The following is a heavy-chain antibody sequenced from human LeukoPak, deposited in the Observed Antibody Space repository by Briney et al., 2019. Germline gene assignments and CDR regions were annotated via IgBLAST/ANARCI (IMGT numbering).Heavy chain of an antibody. V-gene: IGHV4-34*01. CDR2: INHRGST. D-gene: IGHD2-2*01. CDR3: ARHPKVVSVLLLYYYYGMDV. Sequence: SETLSLTCAVYGGTFSGYYWSWIRQPPGKGLEWIGEINHRGSTNYNPSLKSRVTISVDTSKNQFSLKLSSVTAADTAVYYCARHPKVVSVLLLYYYYGMDVWGQGTTVTVSS. CDR1: GGTFSGYY. J-gene: IGHJ6*02.